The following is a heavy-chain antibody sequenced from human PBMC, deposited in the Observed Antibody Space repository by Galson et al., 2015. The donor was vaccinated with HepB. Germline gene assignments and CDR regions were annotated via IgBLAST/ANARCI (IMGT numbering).Heavy chain of an antibody. CDR2: IKSKTDGETT. CDR1: GFPFNNAW. J-gene: IGHJ5*02. V-gene: IGHV3-15*01. Sequence: SLRLSCAASGFPFNNAWMTWVRQAPGMGLEWVSRIKSKTDGETTDYAAPVKGRFTISRDDSKKRLYLQMNSLKTEDTAVYYCTTDVYYSTYWSWLDPWGQGTLVTVSS. CDR3: TTDVYYSTYWSWLDP. D-gene: IGHD2-8*02.